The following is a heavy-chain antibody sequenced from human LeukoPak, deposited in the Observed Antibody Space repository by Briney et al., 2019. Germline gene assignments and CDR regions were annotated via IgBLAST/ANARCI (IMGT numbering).Heavy chain of an antibody. CDR1: GVSISSSNNF. V-gene: IGHV4-39*01. Sequence: SETLSLTCTGSGVSISSSNNFWGWIRQPPGKGLEWIGSVHYSGTTYYIPSLKSRVTISVDTSKNQFSLKLSSVTAADTAVYYCARHEEEDGYNAKTFGYWGQGTLVTVSS. CDR2: VHYSGTT. J-gene: IGHJ4*02. D-gene: IGHD5-24*01. CDR3: ARHEEEDGYNAKTFGY.